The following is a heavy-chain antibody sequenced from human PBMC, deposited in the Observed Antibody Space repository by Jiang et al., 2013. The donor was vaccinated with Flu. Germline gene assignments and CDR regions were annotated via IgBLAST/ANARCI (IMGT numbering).Heavy chain of an antibody. Sequence: SGPGLVKPSETLSLTCTVSGGSISSYYWSWIRQPPGKGLEWIGYIYYSGSTNYNPSLKSRVTISVDTSKNQFSLKLSSVTAADTAVYYCARLGHYYDSSGYNSPFDYWGQGTLVTVSS. V-gene: IGHV4-59*08. D-gene: IGHD3-22*01. J-gene: IGHJ4*02. CDR2: IYYSGST. CDR3: ARLGHYYDSSGYNSPFDY. CDR1: GGSISSYY.